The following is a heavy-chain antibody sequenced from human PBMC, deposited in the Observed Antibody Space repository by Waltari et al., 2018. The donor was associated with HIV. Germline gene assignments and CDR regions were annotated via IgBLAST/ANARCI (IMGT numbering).Heavy chain of an antibody. V-gene: IGHV3-7*01. CDR1: GFPFSRHW. Sequence: EVQLVESGGGLVQPGGSLRLSCAASGFPFSRHWMTWVRPAPGKGLEWVANIKQDGSEKYYVDSVRGRFTISRDNAKNSLYLQMNTLRAEDTAVYYCARGPRLVPWYFDLWGRGTLVTVSS. CDR2: IKQDGSEK. D-gene: IGHD6-19*01. J-gene: IGHJ2*01. CDR3: ARGPRLVPWYFDL.